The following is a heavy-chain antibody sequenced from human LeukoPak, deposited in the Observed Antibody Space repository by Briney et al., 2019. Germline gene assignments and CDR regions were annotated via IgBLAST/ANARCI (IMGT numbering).Heavy chain of an antibody. V-gene: IGHV3-21*01. D-gene: IGHD6-13*01. CDR3: ARERSAAGTPFEDY. Sequence: GGSLRLSCAASGFTFSSYAMSWVRQAPGKGLEWVSSISSSSSYIYYADSVKGRFTISRDNAKNSLYLQMNSLRAEDTAVYYCARERSAAGTPFEDYWGQGTLVTVSS. CDR1: GFTFSSYA. CDR2: ISSSSSYI. J-gene: IGHJ4*02.